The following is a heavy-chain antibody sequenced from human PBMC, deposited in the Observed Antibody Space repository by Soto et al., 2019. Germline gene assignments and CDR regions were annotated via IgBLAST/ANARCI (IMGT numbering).Heavy chain of an antibody. CDR2: INDSGST. D-gene: IGHD3-10*01. CDR1: GGSFSGSY. Sequence: QVHLQQWGAGLLKPSETLSLTCGVYGGSFSGSYWSWIRQPPGKGLEWIGEINDSGSTNYNPSLKSRVTISVDTSKNQFSLNLRSVTAADTAVYYCASGRGEENYWGQGSLVTVSS. CDR3: ASGRGEENY. J-gene: IGHJ4*02. V-gene: IGHV4-34*01.